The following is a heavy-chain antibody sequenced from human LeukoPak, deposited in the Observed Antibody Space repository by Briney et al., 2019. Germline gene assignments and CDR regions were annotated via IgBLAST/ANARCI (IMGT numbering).Heavy chain of an antibody. CDR2: IYHSGST. J-gene: IGHJ4*02. CDR1: GYSISSDYY. Sequence: SETLSLTCAVSGYSISSDYYWGWIRQPPGKGLEWIGSIYHSGSTYYNPSLRARVTISVDTSKNQFSLKLRSVTAADTAVYYCARLESYYALAGYWGQGTLVTVSS. V-gene: IGHV4-38-2*01. D-gene: IGHD1-26*01. CDR3: ARLESYYALAGY.